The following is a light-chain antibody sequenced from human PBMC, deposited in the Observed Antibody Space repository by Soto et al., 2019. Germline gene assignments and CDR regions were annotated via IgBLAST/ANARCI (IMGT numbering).Light chain of an antibody. CDR1: SSDVGAYNF. Sequence: QSVLTQPASVSGSPGQSITISCTGTSSDVGAYNFVSWYQQYPGKAPKLMIFDVNNRPSGVSNRFSGSKSVNTASLTISGLQAEDEADYYCSAYRGGTPYAFGTGTKVTVL. J-gene: IGLJ1*01. V-gene: IGLV2-14*03. CDR2: DVN. CDR3: SAYRGGTPYA.